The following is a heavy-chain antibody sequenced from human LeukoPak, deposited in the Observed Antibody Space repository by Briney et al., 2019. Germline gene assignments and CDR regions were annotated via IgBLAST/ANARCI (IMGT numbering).Heavy chain of an antibody. Sequence: GGSLRLSCAASGFTFSSYWMSWVRQAPGKGLEWVANIKQDGSEKYYVDSVKGRFTISRDNAKNSLYLQMNSLRAEDTAVYYCAREGDILTGHYYGMDVWGQGTTVTVSS. V-gene: IGHV3-7*01. D-gene: IGHD3-9*01. J-gene: IGHJ6*02. CDR1: GFTFSSYW. CDR2: IKQDGSEK. CDR3: AREGDILTGHYYGMDV.